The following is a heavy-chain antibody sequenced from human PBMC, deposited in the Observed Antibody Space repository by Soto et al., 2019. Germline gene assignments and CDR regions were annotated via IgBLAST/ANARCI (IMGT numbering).Heavy chain of an antibody. CDR3: ARGEAVAGTVSSYYYYYGMDV. CDR1: GDSVSSNSAA. D-gene: IGHD6-19*01. Sequence: SQTLSLTCAISGDSVSSNSAAWNWIRQSPSRGLEWLGRTYYRSKWYNDYAVSVKSRITINPDTSKNQFSLQLNSVTPEDTAVYYCARGEAVAGTVSSYYYYYGMDVWGQGTTVTVSS. V-gene: IGHV6-1*01. J-gene: IGHJ6*02. CDR2: TYYRSKWYN.